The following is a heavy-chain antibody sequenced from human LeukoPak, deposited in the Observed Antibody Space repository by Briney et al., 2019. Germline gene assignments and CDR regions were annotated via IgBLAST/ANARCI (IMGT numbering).Heavy chain of an antibody. Sequence: ASVKVSCKASGYTFTSYGISWVRQAPGQGLEWMGWITAYNGNTNYAQKLQGRVTMTTDTSTSTAYMELRSLRSDDTAVYYCARWGTYYDILTGHSREDWFDPWGQGTLVTVSS. CDR3: ARWGTYYDILTGHSREDWFDP. CDR1: GYTFTSYG. J-gene: IGHJ5*02. D-gene: IGHD3-9*01. CDR2: ITAYNGNT. V-gene: IGHV1-18*01.